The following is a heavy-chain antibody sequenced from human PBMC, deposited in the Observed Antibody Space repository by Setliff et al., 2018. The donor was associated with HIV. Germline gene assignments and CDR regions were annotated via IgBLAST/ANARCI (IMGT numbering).Heavy chain of an antibody. CDR3: ARAPALSYYYYMDV. J-gene: IGHJ6*03. CDR2: IYYSGSI. V-gene: IGHV4-31*03. Sequence: PSETLSLTCTVSGDSISSGGYYWSWIRQFPGKGLEWIGYIYYSGSIYYNPSLQSRLTMSVDTSKNRFSLRLSSVTAADTAVYYCARAPALSYYYYMDVWGKGTTVTVSS. CDR1: GDSISSGGYY.